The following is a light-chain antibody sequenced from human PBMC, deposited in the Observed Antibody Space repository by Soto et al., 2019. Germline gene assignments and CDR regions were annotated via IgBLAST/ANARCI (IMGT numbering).Light chain of an antibody. V-gene: IGLV2-14*01. Sequence: QSALSQPASVSGSPGQSITLSCTGTSSDVGGYNYVSWYQQYPGEAPKLMISEVNHRPSGVSNRFSGSKSGNTASLTISGLQAEDEADYYCSSYTSSKTLVFGGGTQLTVL. J-gene: IGLJ3*02. CDR1: SSDVGGYNY. CDR3: SSYTSSKTLV. CDR2: EVN.